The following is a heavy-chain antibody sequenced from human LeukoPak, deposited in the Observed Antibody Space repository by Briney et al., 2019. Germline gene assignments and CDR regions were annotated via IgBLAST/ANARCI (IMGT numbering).Heavy chain of an antibody. V-gene: IGHV3-72*01. CDR1: GFTVSDHY. J-gene: IGHJ6*02. CDR3: ARGPTVTFNYHYGMDV. D-gene: IGHD4-17*01. CDR2: TRSKARGYTT. Sequence: GGSLRLSCATSGFTVSDHYMDWVRQAPGKGLEWVARTRSKARGYTTEYAASVKGRFTVSRDESMNSLYLQMNSLKTEDTAVYYCARGPTVTFNYHYGMDVWGQGTTVTVSS.